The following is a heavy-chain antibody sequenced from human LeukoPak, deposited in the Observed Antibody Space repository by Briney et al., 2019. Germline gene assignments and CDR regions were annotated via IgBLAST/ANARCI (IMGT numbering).Heavy chain of an antibody. V-gene: IGHV4-39*02. CDR3: AREESETYTIDF. CDR1: GGSISSSSYY. Sequence: SETLSLTCTVSGGSISSSSYYWGWIRQPPGKGLEWIGSIYYSGSTYYNPSLKSRVTISVDTSKNQFSLKLSSVTAADTAVYYCAREESETYTIDFWGQGTLVTVSS. CDR2: IYYSGST. D-gene: IGHD3-3*01. J-gene: IGHJ4*02.